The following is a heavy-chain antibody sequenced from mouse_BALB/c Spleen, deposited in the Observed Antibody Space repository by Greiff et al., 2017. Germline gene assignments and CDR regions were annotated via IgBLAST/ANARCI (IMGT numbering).Heavy chain of an antibody. D-gene: IGHD2-12*01. CDR3: ARATTYYAMDY. J-gene: IGHJ4*01. V-gene: IGHV5-17*02. CDR1: GFTFSSFG. CDR2: ISSGSSTI. Sequence: VQLKESGGGLVQPGGSRKLSCAASGFTFSSFGMHWVRQAPEKGLEWVAYISSGSSTIYYADTVTGRFTISRDNPKNTLFLQMTSLRSEDTAMYYCARATTYYAMDYWGQGTSVTVSS.